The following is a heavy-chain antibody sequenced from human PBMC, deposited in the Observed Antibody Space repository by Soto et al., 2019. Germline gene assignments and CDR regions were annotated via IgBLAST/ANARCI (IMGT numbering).Heavy chain of an antibody. D-gene: IGHD3-10*01. V-gene: IGHV1-18*01. CDR3: ARGVGSGSYYNQYNWFDP. J-gene: IGHJ5*02. Sequence: QVQLVQSGAEVKKPGASVKVSCKASGYTFTNYGISWVRQAPGQGLEWMGWISAYNGNTKYAQKLQGRVTMTTDTPTSTACRELRSLRSDDTAVYYCARGVGSGSYYNQYNWFDPWGQGTLVTVSS. CDR2: ISAYNGNT. CDR1: GYTFTNYG.